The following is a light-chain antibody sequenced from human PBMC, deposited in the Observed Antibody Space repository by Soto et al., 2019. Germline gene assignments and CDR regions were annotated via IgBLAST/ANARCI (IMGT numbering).Light chain of an antibody. CDR1: QSIIFY. CDR2: AAS. J-gene: IGKJ2*01. CDR3: QQSYTIPVYT. Sequence: DIQMTQSPSSLSASVGDRVTITCRASQSIIFYLNWYQQKPGQAPRLLIYAASNLQSGVPSRFSGSGSGTEFTLTISSLQPEDFATYFCQQSYTIPVYTFGQGTKLEIK. V-gene: IGKV1-39*01.